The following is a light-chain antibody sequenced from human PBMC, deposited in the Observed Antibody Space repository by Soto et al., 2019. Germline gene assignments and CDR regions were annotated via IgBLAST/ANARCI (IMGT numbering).Light chain of an antibody. Sequence: QSALTQPPSASGSPGQSVTISCTGTSGDVGGYNYVSWFQQHPGKAPKLMIFEVNKRPSGVPDRFSGSKSGNTASLTVSGLQAEDEADYYCCSYAGDDKVFGGGTKLTVL. CDR3: CSYAGDDKV. CDR2: EVN. J-gene: IGLJ2*01. CDR1: SGDVGGYNY. V-gene: IGLV2-8*01.